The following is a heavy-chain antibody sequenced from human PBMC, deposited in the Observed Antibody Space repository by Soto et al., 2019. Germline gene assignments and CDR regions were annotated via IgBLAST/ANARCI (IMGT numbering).Heavy chain of an antibody. CDR1: GYTFTSYG. CDR2: INPYNGNT. J-gene: IGHJ5*02. V-gene: IGHV1-18*01. Sequence: QVQLVQSGAEVKKPGASVKVSCKASGYTFTSYGISWVQQAPGQGLEWMGWINPYNGNTNYGQKPQGRDTMTTDTSTSSAYMELRSLRSDDTAVYYCARDPVGGNWFDPWGQGTLVTVSS. D-gene: IGHD1-26*01. CDR3: ARDPVGGNWFDP.